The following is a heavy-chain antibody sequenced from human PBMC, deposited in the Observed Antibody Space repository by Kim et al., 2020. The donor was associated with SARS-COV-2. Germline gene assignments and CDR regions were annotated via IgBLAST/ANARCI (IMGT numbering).Heavy chain of an antibody. CDR1: GFTFSSYA. Sequence: LSLTCAASGFTFSSYAMSWVRQAPGKGLEWVSAISGSGGSTYYADSVKGRFTISRDNSKNTLYLQMNSLRAEDTAVSYCAKVEDWNYYYYGTDVWGRGTTVPVSS. J-gene: IGHJ6*02. D-gene: IGHD1-1*01. CDR3: AKVEDWNYYYYGTDV. CDR2: ISGSGGST. V-gene: IGHV3-23*01.